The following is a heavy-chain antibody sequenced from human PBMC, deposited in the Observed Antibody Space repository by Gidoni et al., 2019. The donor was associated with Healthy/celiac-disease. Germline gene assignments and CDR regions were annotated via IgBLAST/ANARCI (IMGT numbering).Heavy chain of an antibody. J-gene: IGHJ4*02. CDR2: IYHSGST. CDR1: GYSISSGYY. V-gene: IGHV4-38-2*01. Sequence: QVQLQESGPGLVKPSETLSLTCAVSGYSISSGYYWGWIRQPPGKGLGWIGSIYHSGSTYYNPSLKSRVTISVDTSKNQFSLKLSSVTAADTAVYYCARAIGYCSSTSCHPTHNDYWGQGTLVTVSS. CDR3: ARAIGYCSSTSCHPTHNDY. D-gene: IGHD2-2*01.